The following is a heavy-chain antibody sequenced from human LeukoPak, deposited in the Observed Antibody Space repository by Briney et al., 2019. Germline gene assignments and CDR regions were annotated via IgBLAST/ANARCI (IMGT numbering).Heavy chain of an antibody. D-gene: IGHD2-15*01. CDR2: ISGSGGTA. J-gene: IGHJ4*02. Sequence: GGSLRLSCAASGFTFSIYAMSWVRQAPGKGLEWVSAISGSGGTAYYADSVKGRFTSSRDNSNNTLFLQMFNLRAEDAAVYYCAKVGENVLRIYPHSYYFDSWGQGTLVAVSS. V-gene: IGHV3-23*01. CDR1: GFTFSIYA. CDR3: AKVGENVLRIYPHSYYFDS.